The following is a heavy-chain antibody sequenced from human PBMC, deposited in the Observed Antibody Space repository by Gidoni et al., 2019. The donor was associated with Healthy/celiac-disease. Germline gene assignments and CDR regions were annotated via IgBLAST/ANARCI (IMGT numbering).Heavy chain of an antibody. CDR1: GFTFSSYA. Sequence: VPLLESGGGLVQPGGSLRLSCAASGFTFSSYAMSWVRQAPGQGLEWVSAISGSGGSTYYAASVKGRLTISRNNSKNTLYLQMNSLRAEDTAVYYCAKPNGVHWGQGTLVTVSS. CDR2: ISGSGGST. D-gene: IGHD3-10*01. V-gene: IGHV3-23*01. J-gene: IGHJ4*02. CDR3: AKPNGVH.